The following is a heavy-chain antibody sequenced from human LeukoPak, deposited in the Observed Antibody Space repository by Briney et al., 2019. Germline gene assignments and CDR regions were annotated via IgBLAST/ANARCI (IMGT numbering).Heavy chain of an antibody. D-gene: IGHD4-11*01. CDR1: GGSFSGYY. Sequence: SETLSLTCAVYGGSFSGYYWSWIRQPPGKGLEWIGEINHSGSTNYNPSLKSRVTISVDTSKNRFSLKLSSVTAADTAVYYCARVYYSNQAYYYYYYMDVWGKGTTVTVSS. CDR2: INHSGST. CDR3: ARVYYSNQAYYYYYYMDV. J-gene: IGHJ6*03. V-gene: IGHV4-34*01.